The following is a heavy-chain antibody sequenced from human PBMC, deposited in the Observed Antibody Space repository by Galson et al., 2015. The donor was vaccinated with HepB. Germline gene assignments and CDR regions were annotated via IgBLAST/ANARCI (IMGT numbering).Heavy chain of an antibody. D-gene: IGHD1-26*01. CDR3: FGSYLTAFDI. CDR1: GFTFNGST. V-gene: IGHV3-73*01. Sequence: SLRLSCAASGFTFNGSTIHWVRQASGKGLEWVGRIRNKATAYAASVKGRFTISRDDSKNTAYLQMNSLKTEDTAVYYCFGSYLTAFDIWGQGTMVTVSS. J-gene: IGHJ3*02. CDR2: IRNKAT.